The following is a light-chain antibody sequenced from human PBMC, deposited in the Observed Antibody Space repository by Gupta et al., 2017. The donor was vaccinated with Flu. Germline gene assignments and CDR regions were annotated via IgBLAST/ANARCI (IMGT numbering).Light chain of an antibody. CDR1: QSVLHSFNSKNY. V-gene: IGKV4-1*01. Sequence: DIVMTQSPDFLAVSLGERATINCRSSQSVLHSFNSKNYLAWYQQKPGQPPNLLIYWASTRESGVPDRFSGSGSGTDFTLTISSLQAEDVAVYYCQQYYSSPWTFGQGTKVEIK. CDR2: WAS. CDR3: QQYYSSPWT. J-gene: IGKJ1*01.